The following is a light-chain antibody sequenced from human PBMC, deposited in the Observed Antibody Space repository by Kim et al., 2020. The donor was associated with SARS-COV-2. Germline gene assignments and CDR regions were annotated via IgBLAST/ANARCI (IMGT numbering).Light chain of an antibody. CDR2: GKN. Sequence: GQTVRITYQGDSLRSYYASWYQQKPGQAPVLVIYGKNNRPSGIPDRFSGSSSGNTASLTITGAQAEDEADYYCNSRDSSGNHWVFGGGTQLTVL. CDR1: SLRSYY. J-gene: IGLJ3*02. CDR3: NSRDSSGNHWV. V-gene: IGLV3-19*01.